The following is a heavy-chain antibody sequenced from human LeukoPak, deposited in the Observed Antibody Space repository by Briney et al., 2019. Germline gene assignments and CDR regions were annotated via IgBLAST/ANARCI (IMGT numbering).Heavy chain of an antibody. D-gene: IGHD2-2*01. J-gene: IGHJ6*02. V-gene: IGHV3-21*01. CDR1: GFTFSSYA. CDR2: ISSSSSYI. CDR3: ASSYCSSTSCYYYYYGMDV. Sequence: GGSLRLSCAASGFTFSSYAMSWVRQAPGKGLEWVSSISSSSSYIYYADSVKGRFTISRDNAKNSLYLQMNSLRAEDSAVYYCASSYCSSTSCYYYYYGMDVWGQGTTVTVSS.